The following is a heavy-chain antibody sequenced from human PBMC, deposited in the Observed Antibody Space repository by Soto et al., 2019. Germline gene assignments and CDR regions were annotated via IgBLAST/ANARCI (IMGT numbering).Heavy chain of an antibody. CDR2: INAGNGNT. CDR3: ARTLVGATPDDY. V-gene: IGHV1-3*01. J-gene: IGHJ4*02. Sequence: ASVKVSCKASGYTFTSYAMHWMRQAPGQRLEWMGWINAGNGNTKYSQKFQGRVTITRDTSASTAYMELSSLRSEDTAVYYCARTLVGATPDDYWGQGTLVTVSS. CDR1: GYTFTSYA. D-gene: IGHD1-26*01.